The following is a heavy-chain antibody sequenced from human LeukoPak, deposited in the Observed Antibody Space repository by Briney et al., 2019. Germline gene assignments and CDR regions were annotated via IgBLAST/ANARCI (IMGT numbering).Heavy chain of an antibody. V-gene: IGHV3-21*01. CDR3: ARAPAYSDAGCYSEYHNAFDI. Sequence: PGGSRSPARPPDTFSLGTFNTNCGSQAPGKGLEWVSSISSSSSYIYYADSVRGRFTISRDNAKNSLYLQINRLRAERSDVYYFARAPAYSDAGCYSEYHNAFDIWGQGKRVTVSS. CDR1: TFSLGTFN. CDR2: ISSSSSYI. J-gene: IGHJ3*02. D-gene: IGHD2-21*02.